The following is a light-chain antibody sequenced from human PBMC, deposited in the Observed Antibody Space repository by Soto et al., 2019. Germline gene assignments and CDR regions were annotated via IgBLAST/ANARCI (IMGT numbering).Light chain of an antibody. J-gene: IGKJ2*01. CDR1: QSVSSSY. V-gene: IGKV3-20*01. CDR3: QQYGSSSYT. Sequence: EIVLTQSPGTLSLSPGERATLSCRASQSVSSSYLAWYQQKPGQAPRLLIYGASSRATGIPDRFSGSGSWTDFTITTSRLEPEDFAVYYWQQYGSSSYTFGQGTKLEIK. CDR2: GAS.